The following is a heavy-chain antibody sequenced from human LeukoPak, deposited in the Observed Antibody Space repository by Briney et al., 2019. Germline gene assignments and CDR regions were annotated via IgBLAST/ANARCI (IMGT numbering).Heavy chain of an antibody. CDR1: GFTFSSYA. V-gene: IGHV3-23*01. Sequence: RAGGSLRLSCAASGFTFSSYAMSWVRQAPGKGLEWVSAISGSGGSTYYADSVKGRFTISRDNSKNTLYLQMNSLRAEDTAVYYCAGSSSWYPDYYFDYWGQGPLVPVSS. D-gene: IGHD6-13*01. CDR3: AGSSSWYPDYYFDY. J-gene: IGHJ4*02. CDR2: ISGSGGST.